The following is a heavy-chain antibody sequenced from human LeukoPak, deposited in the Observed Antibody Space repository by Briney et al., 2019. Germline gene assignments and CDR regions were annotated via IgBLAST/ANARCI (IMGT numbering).Heavy chain of an antibody. CDR3: ARDHY. CDR1: GFTVTTDH. V-gene: IGHV3-48*03. CDR2: ISGSGSTI. Sequence: PGGSLRLSCAASGFTVTTDHMNWVRQAPGKGLEWVSYISGSGSTIYYADSVKGRFTISRDNAKNSLYLQMNSLRAEDTAVYYCARDHYWGQGTLVTVSS. J-gene: IGHJ4*02.